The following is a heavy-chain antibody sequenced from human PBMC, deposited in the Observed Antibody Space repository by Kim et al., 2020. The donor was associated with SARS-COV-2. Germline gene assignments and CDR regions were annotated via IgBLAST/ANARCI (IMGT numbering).Heavy chain of an antibody. V-gene: IGHV1-69*13. CDR1: GGTFSSYA. J-gene: IGHJ4*02. Sequence: SVKVSCKASGGTFSSYAISWVRQAPGQGLEWMGGIIPIFGTANYAQKFQGRVTITADESTSTAYMELSSLRSEDTAVYYCARECGNYYDSSGYQGYWGQGTLVTVSS. CDR3: ARECGNYYDSSGYQGY. D-gene: IGHD3-22*01. CDR2: IIPIFGTA.